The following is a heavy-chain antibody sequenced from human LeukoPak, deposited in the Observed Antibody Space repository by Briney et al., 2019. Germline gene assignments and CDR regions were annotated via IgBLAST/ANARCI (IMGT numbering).Heavy chain of an antibody. Sequence: PSETLSGNCAVSGYSITSGYYWGWVRQPPGKGLEWIGSINHSGSTYYNPSLKSRDTISVGTSKNQFSLKLNSVTAAYTAVYYCAREAVTRVWFDPWGQGTLVIVSS. V-gene: IGHV4-38-2*02. CDR1: GYSITSGYY. J-gene: IGHJ5*02. D-gene: IGHD6-19*01. CDR2: INHSGST. CDR3: AREAVTRVWFDP.